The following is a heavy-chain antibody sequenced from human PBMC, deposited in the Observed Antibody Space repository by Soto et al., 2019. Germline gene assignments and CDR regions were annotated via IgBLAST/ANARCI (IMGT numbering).Heavy chain of an antibody. V-gene: IGHV3-74*01. J-gene: IGHJ6*02. CDR2: INSEGSST. CDR3: ARDTGGRPYYYYGMDV. Sequence: PGGSLRLSCAASGFTFSNYWMHWVRQAPGKGLVWVSRINSEGSSTSYADSVKGRFTISRDNAKNTLYLQMNSLRAEDTAVYYCARDTGGRPYYYYGMDVWGQGTAVTVSS. D-gene: IGHD2-15*01. CDR1: GFTFSNYW.